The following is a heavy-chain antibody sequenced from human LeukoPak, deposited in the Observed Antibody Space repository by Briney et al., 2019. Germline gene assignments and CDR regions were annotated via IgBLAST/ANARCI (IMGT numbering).Heavy chain of an antibody. CDR1: GYTFTSYG. Sequence: ASVKVSCKASGYTFTSYGISWVRQAPGQGLEWMGWISAYNGNTNYAQKLQGRVTMTTDTSTSTAYKEQRSLRSDDTSVYYCARDDVDYGGNNWGQGTLVTVSS. CDR3: ARDDVDYGGNN. J-gene: IGHJ4*02. CDR2: ISAYNGNT. D-gene: IGHD4-23*01. V-gene: IGHV1-18*01.